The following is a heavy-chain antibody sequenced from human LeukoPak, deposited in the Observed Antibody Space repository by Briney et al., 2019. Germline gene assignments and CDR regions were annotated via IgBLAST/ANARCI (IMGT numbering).Heavy chain of an antibody. Sequence: HPGGSLRLSCAASGFIVSDYAMSWVRQGPGKGLEWVSSISASGGSVYDADSVKGRFTISRDNSKNTLYLQMNSLRAEDTAVYYCARDRLSDIYVGDLFDPWGLGTLVTVSS. CDR1: GFIVSDYA. CDR2: ISASGGSV. J-gene: IGHJ5*02. D-gene: IGHD4-17*01. V-gene: IGHV3-23*01. CDR3: ARDRLSDIYVGDLFDP.